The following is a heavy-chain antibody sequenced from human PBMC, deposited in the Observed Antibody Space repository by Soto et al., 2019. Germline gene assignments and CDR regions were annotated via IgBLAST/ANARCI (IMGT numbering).Heavy chain of an antibody. V-gene: IGHV3-30*18. D-gene: IGHD3-10*01. J-gene: IGHJ4*02. CDR1: GFTFSSYG. CDR2: ISYDGSNK. Sequence: QVQLVESGGGVVQPGRSLRLSCAASGFTFSSYGMHWVRQAPGKGLEWVAVISYDGSNKYYADSVKGRFTISRDNSKNTLYLQMNSLRAEDTTVYSCAKSRGVRVVITYYFDYWGQGTLVTVSS. CDR3: AKSRGVRVVITYYFDY.